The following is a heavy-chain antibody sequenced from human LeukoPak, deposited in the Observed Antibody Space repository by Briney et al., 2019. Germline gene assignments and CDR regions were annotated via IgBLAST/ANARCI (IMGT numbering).Heavy chain of an antibody. D-gene: IGHD3-10*01. CDR1: GFTFRIYS. Sequence: GVSLRLSCAASGFTFRIYSMNWVRQAPGTGLEWVSSIGPSSGDIYYADSVKGRFTISRDNDKNSLYLQMNSLRAEDTAVYYCARDRGARGRGLAWGQGTQVTVSS. J-gene: IGHJ5*02. CDR2: IGPSSGDI. V-gene: IGHV3-21*01. CDR3: ARDRGARGRGLA.